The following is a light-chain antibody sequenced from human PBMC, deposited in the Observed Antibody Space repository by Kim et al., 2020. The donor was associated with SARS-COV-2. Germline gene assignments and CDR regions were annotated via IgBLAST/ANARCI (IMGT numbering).Light chain of an antibody. CDR1: SSDVGGYNY. J-gene: IGLJ2*01. Sequence: QSALTKPRSVSGSPGQSVTISCTGTSSDVGGYNYVSWYQQHPGKAPKHMIYDVIKRPSGVPDRFSGSKSGNTASLTISGLQAEDEADYYCCSYAGSYTYVIFGGGTQLTVL. CDR3: CSYAGSYTYVI. V-gene: IGLV2-11*01. CDR2: DVI.